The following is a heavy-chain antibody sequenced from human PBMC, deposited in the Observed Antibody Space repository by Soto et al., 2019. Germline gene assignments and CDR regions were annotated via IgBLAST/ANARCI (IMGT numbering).Heavy chain of an antibody. V-gene: IGHV1-3*01. CDR1: GYTFTSYA. D-gene: IGHD3-22*01. CDR3: ARGSGYYYWVDS. CDR2: INAGNGNT. Sequence: ASVKVSCKASGYTFTSYAMHWVRQAPGQRLERMGWINAGNGNTKYSQKFQGRVTITRDTSASTAYMELSSLRSEDTAVYYCARGSGYYYWVDSWGQGTLVTVSS. J-gene: IGHJ5*01.